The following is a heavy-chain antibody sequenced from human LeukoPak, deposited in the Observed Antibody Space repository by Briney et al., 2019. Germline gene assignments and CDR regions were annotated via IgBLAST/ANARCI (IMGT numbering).Heavy chain of an antibody. D-gene: IGHD6-19*01. Sequence: PGGSLRLSCAVSGFPFSIYEMNWVRQAPAKGLEWVSNIGSSGTTIYYADSVKGRFSISRDNAKSSLYLQMNSLRVEDTAVYYCALLAVASDFDYWGQGALVTVSS. V-gene: IGHV3-48*03. CDR3: ALLAVASDFDY. CDR2: IGSSGTTI. J-gene: IGHJ4*02. CDR1: GFPFSIYE.